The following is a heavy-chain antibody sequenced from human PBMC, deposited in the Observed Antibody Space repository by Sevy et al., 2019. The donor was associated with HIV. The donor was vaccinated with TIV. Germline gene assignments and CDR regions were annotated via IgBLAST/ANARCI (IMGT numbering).Heavy chain of an antibody. CDR2: ISNSGGST. D-gene: IGHD6-13*01. J-gene: IGHJ4*02. V-gene: IGHV3-23*01. CDR1: GFIFSSYA. Sequence: GSLRLSCAASGFIFSSYAMSWVRQAPGKGLEWVSSISNSGGSTYYADSVRGRFTIYRDNSKNTLYLQMNSLRAEDTAVYYCTKDRGIIAAGFDYWGQGTLVTVSS. CDR3: TKDRGIIAAGFDY.